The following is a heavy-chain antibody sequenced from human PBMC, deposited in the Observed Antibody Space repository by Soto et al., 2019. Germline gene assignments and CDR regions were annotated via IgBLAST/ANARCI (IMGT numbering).Heavy chain of an antibody. CDR2: ISGSGGST. D-gene: IGHD2-15*01. CDR3: AKDYPPKIWTPYDAFDI. CDR1: VFTFSSYS. J-gene: IGHJ3*02. V-gene: IGHV3-23*01. Sequence: GGSMKLSFAACVFTFSSYSMGWVRKTTGKGLEWVSAISGSGGSTYYADSVKGRFTISRDNSKNTLYLQMNSLRAEDTAVYYCAKDYPPKIWTPYDAFDIWVQGTMVTVS.